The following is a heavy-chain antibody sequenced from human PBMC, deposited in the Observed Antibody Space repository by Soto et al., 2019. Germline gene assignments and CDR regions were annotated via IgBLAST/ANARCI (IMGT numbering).Heavy chain of an antibody. D-gene: IGHD1-26*01. CDR2: ISYDGNTQ. Sequence: QVQLVASGGGVVQPGGSLRLSCAASGFIFSNYAMQWVRQAPGKGLEWMAAISYDGNTQYYADSVRGRFTISRDNSKNTVYVQMISLRAEDTAVYYCARDLKGDTKLDYWGQGTLVTVSS. J-gene: IGHJ4*02. CDR3: ARDLKGDTKLDY. V-gene: IGHV3-30-3*01. CDR1: GFIFSNYA.